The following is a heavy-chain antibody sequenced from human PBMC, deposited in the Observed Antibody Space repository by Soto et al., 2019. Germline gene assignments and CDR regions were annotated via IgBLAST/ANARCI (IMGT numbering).Heavy chain of an antibody. Sequence: PSETLSLTCTVSGGSINSNYWSWIRQPPGKGLEWIGYIYYSGSTNYNPSLKSRVTISVDTSKNQFSLNLSSVTADDTAVYYCARGNQIDPWGQGTLVTISS. J-gene: IGHJ5*02. CDR3: ARGNQIDP. V-gene: IGHV4-59*01. CDR1: GGSINSNY. CDR2: IYYSGST.